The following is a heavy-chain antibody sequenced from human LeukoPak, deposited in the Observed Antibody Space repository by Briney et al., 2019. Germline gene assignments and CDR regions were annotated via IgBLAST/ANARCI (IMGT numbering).Heavy chain of an antibody. CDR1: GYTFTGYY. D-gene: IGHD6-13*01. V-gene: IGHV1-46*01. J-gene: IGHJ4*02. CDR2: INPSGGST. CDR3: ARDISIAAAAYYFDY. Sequence: GASVKVSCKASGYTFTGYYMHWVRQAPGQGLEWMGIINPSGGSTSYAQKFQGRVTMTRDMSTSTVYMELSSLRSEDTAVYYCARDISIAAAAYYFDYWGQGTLVTVSS.